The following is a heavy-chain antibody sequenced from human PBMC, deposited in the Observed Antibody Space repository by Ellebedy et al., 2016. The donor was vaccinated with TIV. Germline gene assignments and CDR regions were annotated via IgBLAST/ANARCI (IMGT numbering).Heavy chain of an antibody. CDR3: ASSPYGDYGIGY. V-gene: IGHV4-59*11. CDR2: FYYTGST. Sequence: GSLRLXXTVSGGSISSHYWSWIRQPPGRGLEWIGWFYYTGSTNHNPSLKSRVTILLDTSKNQFSLKLSSVTAADTAVYYCASSPYGDYGIGYWGQGTLVTVSS. J-gene: IGHJ4*02. D-gene: IGHD4-17*01. CDR1: GGSISSHY.